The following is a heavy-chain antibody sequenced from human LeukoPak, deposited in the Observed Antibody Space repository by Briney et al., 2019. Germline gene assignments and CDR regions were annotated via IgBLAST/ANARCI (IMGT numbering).Heavy chain of an antibody. J-gene: IGHJ4*02. CDR1: GFTFSDYE. CDR2: ISSSGTSI. V-gene: IGHV3-48*03. Sequence: GGSLRLSCSVSGFTFSDYEVNWVRQAPGKGLEWISYISSSGTSIYYANSVKGRFTVSRDNAKNTVHLQMNTLRAEDTALYYCAREAASCGCDCLDYWGQGTLVTVSS. CDR3: AREAASCGCDCLDY. D-gene: IGHD2-21*01.